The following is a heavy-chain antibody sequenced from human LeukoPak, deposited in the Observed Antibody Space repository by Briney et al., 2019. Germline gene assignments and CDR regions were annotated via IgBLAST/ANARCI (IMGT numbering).Heavy chain of an antibody. CDR3: ARADELGYYYYMDV. D-gene: IGHD1-7*01. CDR2: IYHSGST. CDR1: GYSISSGYF. Sequence: SETLSLTCSVSGYSISSGYFWGWIRQPPGKGLEWIGIIYHSGSTYYNPSLKSRVTISVDTSKSQFSLKLSSVTAADTAVYFCARADELGYYYYMDVWGKGTTVTVSS. J-gene: IGHJ6*03. V-gene: IGHV4-38-2*02.